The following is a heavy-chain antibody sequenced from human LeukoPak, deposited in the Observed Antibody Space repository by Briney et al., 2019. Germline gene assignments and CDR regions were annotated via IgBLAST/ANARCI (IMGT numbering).Heavy chain of an antibody. CDR3: ARGIDYGDPGIDN. J-gene: IGHJ4*02. Sequence: GGSLRLSCAASGFSFRSYSMHWVRQAPDRGLEWVAVISYDGTKKDTTDSVKGRFTISRDNSNYTLYLQMNSLRTEDTALYYCARGIDYGDPGIDNWGLGTLVTVSS. CDR2: ISYDGTKK. D-gene: IGHD4-17*01. CDR1: GFSFRSYS. V-gene: IGHV3-30-3*01.